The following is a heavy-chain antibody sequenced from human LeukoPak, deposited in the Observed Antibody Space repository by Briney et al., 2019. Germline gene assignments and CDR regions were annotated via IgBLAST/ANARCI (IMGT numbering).Heavy chain of an antibody. Sequence: GGSLRLSCAASGFTFSDYYMSWIRQAPGKGLEWVSYISKSGGTIYYADSVKGRFTISRDNAKNSLYLQMNSLRAEDTAVYYCAKRRLNVYETSPWDPDLWGQGTLVTVSS. J-gene: IGHJ5*02. D-gene: IGHD2-2*01. V-gene: IGHV3-11*01. CDR1: GFTFSDYY. CDR2: ISKSGGTI. CDR3: AKRRLNVYETSPWDPDL.